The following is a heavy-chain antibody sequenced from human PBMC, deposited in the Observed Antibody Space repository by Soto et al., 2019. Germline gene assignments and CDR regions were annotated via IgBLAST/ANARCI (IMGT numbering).Heavy chain of an antibody. V-gene: IGHV3-48*01. CDR1: GFTFSSYS. CDR3: ARKQLADYYHYMDV. J-gene: IGHJ6*03. CDR2: ISSSSSTI. D-gene: IGHD6-6*01. Sequence: EVQLVESGGGLVQPGGSLRLSCAASGFTFSSYSMNWVRQAPGKGLEWVSYISSSSSTIYYADSVKGRFTISRDNAKNSLYLQMNSLRAEDTAVYYCARKQLADYYHYMDVWGKGTTVTVSS.